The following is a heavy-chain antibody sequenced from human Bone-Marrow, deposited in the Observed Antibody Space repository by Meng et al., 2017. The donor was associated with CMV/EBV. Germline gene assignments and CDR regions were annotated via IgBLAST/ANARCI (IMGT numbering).Heavy chain of an antibody. CDR2: IYNTGST. Sequence: GSLRLSCSVSGGSISEYYWSWIRQSPGKGLEWIGYIYNTGSTNYNPSLKSRVIISFDTSKNHFSLKLSSVTAADTAVYFCARGHWLVRYFDDWGQGTRVTVSS. J-gene: IGHJ4*02. CDR3: ARGHWLVRYFDD. D-gene: IGHD6-19*01. V-gene: IGHV4-59*01. CDR1: GGSISEYY.